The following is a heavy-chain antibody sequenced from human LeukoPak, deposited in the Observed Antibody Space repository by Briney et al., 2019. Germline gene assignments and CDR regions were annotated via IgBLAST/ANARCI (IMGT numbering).Heavy chain of an antibody. CDR1: GYTFTDYY. J-gene: IGHJ4*02. CDR3: ARETPSTCYFEY. Sequence: ASVKVSCKASGYTFTDYYIHWVRQAPGQGLEWMGIINPSGGSTSYTQKFQGRVTMTRDTSTSTVYMELSSLSSEDTAVYYCARETPSTCYFEYWGQGTLVTVSS. CDR2: INPSGGST. V-gene: IGHV1-46*01. D-gene: IGHD2-2*01.